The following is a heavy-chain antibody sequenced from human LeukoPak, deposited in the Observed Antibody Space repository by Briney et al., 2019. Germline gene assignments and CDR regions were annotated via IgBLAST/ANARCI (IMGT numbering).Heavy chain of an antibody. V-gene: IGHV1-24*01. D-gene: IGHD5-12*01. CDR1: AYTLTELY. Sequence: ASVKLSFKFSAYTLTELYLHWVRQAPAKGLERMGGFDTEDGETIYAQKFQGRVTMNEDTSTDTAYMELRSMRSEDTAVYYCATARIRNYYYGMDVWGQGTTVTVSS. CDR3: ATARIRNYYYGMDV. J-gene: IGHJ6*02. CDR2: FDTEDGET.